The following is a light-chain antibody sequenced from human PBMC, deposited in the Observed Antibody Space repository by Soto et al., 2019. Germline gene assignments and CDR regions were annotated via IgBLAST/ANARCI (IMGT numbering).Light chain of an antibody. V-gene: IGLV2-14*03. J-gene: IGLJ2*01. CDR2: DVT. CDR3: TSYTSSNSLV. CDR1: SSDVGGYNY. Sequence: QPVLTQPASVSGSPGQSITISCTGTSSDVGGYNYVSWYQHHPGRAPKLMIYDVTNRPSGVSTRFSGSKSGNTASLTISGLQAEDEADYYCTSYTSSNSLVFGGGTKLTVL.